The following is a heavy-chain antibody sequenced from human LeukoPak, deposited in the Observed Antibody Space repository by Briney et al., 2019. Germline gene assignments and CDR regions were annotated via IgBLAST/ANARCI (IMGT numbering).Heavy chain of an antibody. CDR1: GFTFSTYW. Sequence: HSGGSLRLSCAGAGFTFSTYWMSWVRQAPGKGLEWVANIKEDGSAKNYVDSVKGRFTISRDNAKNTLYLQMNSLRAEDTAVYYCARGALDYYGSGSYYIHPNDYWGQGTLVTVSS. D-gene: IGHD3-10*01. CDR2: IKEDGSAK. CDR3: ARGALDYYGSGSYYIHPNDY. V-gene: IGHV3-7*01. J-gene: IGHJ4*02.